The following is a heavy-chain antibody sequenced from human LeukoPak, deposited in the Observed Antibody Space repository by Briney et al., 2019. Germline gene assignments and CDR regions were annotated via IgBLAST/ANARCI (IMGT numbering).Heavy chain of an antibody. J-gene: IGHJ6*02. D-gene: IGHD3-3*01. V-gene: IGHV3-74*01. CDR3: AKGFLESSYGMDV. CDR2: INGDGTTT. CDR1: GFTFSSYW. Sequence: GGSLRLSCAASGFTFSSYWMHWVRQAPGKGLVWVSHINGDGTTTNYADSVKGRFTISRDNAKNTVYLQMNSLRAEDTAVYYCAKGFLESSYGMDVWGQGTTVTVSS.